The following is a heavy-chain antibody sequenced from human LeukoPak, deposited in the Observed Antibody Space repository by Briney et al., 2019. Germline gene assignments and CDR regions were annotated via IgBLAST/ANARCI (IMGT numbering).Heavy chain of an antibody. CDR1: GHTFTGYY. V-gene: IGHV1-2*02. D-gene: IGHD2-21*02. Sequence: ASVKVSCKASGHTFTGYYMHWVRQAPGQGLEWMGWINANSGGTNYAQKFQGRVTMTRDMSTSTVYMELSSLRSEDTAVYYCARGIGDRFRLQHVIDYWGQGTLVTVSS. J-gene: IGHJ4*02. CDR2: INANSGGT. CDR3: ARGIGDRFRLQHVIDY.